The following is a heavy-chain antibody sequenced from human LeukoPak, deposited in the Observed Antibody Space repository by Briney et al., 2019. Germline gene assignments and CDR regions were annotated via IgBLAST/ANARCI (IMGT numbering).Heavy chain of an antibody. V-gene: IGHV3-33*01. CDR3: ARDIQWLIDY. Sequence: PGGSLRLSCAASGFDFRTHGMHWVRRAPGKGLEWVAHIWFDGNNKHYGDSVKGRFSVSRDNSKNTLYLHMNSLRVEDTAMYYCARDIQWLIDYWGQGTLVTVSS. CDR2: IWFDGNNK. CDR1: GFDFRTHG. J-gene: IGHJ4*02. D-gene: IGHD3-22*01.